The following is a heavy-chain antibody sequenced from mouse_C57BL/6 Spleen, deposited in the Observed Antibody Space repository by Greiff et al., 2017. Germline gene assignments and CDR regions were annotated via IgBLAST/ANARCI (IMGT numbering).Heavy chain of an antibody. D-gene: IGHD2-5*01. CDR1: GYTFTSYW. J-gene: IGHJ4*01. Sequence: QVQLQQPGAELVKPGASVKLSCKASGYTFTSYWMQWVKQRPGQGLEWIGEIDPSDSYTNYNQKFKGKATLTVDTSSCTAYMQLSSLTSEDSAVYYCARSVYYSNLRAMGYWGQGTSVTVSS. CDR3: ARSVYYSNLRAMGY. CDR2: IDPSDSYT. V-gene: IGHV1-50*01.